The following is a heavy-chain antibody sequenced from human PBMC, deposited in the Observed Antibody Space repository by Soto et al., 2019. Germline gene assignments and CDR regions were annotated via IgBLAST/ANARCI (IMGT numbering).Heavy chain of an antibody. V-gene: IGHV4-30-4*08. CDR2: IYYSGAI. CDR1: DDSINNYYHF. CDR3: ATTNGAYSYDSVS. D-gene: IGHD3-16*01. Sequence: SETLSLTCTVSDDSINNYYHFRTWIRQRPGEGLEWIGYIYYSGAIYSSPSLKTRVSISLHKSQNYFSLELSSVTASDTAVYYCATTNGAYSYDSVSWAPGPLVPVSS. J-gene: IGHJ5*02.